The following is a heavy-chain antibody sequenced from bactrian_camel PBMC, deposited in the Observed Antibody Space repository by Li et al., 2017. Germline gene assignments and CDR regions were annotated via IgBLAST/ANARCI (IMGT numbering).Heavy chain of an antibody. CDR1: EDISTFFV. CDR3: AATLMWYGGRWPTDDEYNY. J-gene: IGHJ4*01. CDR2: MHSVGSE. D-gene: IGHD6*01. V-gene: IGHV3S53*01. Sequence: WSLEVSCIASEDISTFFVGWFRQVPGKQREAIAIMHSVGSEQYADSVKGRFTISQDWDKNIIYLQMDNLKLEDTAMYYCAATLMWYGGRWPTDDEYNYWGRGTQVTVS.